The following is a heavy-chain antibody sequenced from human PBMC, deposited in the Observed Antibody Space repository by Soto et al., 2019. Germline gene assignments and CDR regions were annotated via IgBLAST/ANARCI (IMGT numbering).Heavy chain of an antibody. D-gene: IGHD2-21*01. V-gene: IGHV3-74*01. CDR1: GFTFSAFW. CDR2: TNKDGASS. CDR3: ARDDLRRNEALDI. J-gene: IGHJ3*02. Sequence: EVQLVESGGDLVQPGGSLRLSCEASGFTFSAFWMHWVRQVPGEGLMWRSRTNKDGASSEYVNSVQGRFSVSRDNAMNTMFLNMTCLSYEDTAVYYCARDDLRRNEALDIGGQGTVVTVSS.